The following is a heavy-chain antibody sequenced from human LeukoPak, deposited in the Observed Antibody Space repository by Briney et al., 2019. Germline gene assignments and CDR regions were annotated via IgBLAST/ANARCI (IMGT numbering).Heavy chain of an antibody. D-gene: IGHD4-23*01. CDR1: GFTFSSYE. CDR3: ARVHGGTYVDY. Sequence: GGSLRLSCAASGFTFSSYEMNWVRQAPGKGLEWVSYIRSSGRIIYYADSVKGRFTISRDNAKNSLYLQMNSLRAEDTAVYFCARVHGGTYVDYWGQGTLVTVSS. CDR2: IRSSGRII. V-gene: IGHV3-48*03. J-gene: IGHJ4*02.